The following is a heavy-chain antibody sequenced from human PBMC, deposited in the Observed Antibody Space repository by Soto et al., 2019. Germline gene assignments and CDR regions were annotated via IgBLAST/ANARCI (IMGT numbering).Heavy chain of an antibody. CDR2: ITANSGST. V-gene: IGHV3-23*01. J-gene: IGHJ4*02. CDR3: AKNSVGVVTTRFDY. CDR1: GFTFSSYA. Sequence: EMQLLESGGGLVQPGGSLRLSCAASGFTFSSYAMVWVRQAPGKGLEWVSTITANSGSTAYGDSVKGRFTISRDNSKNTLYLQMNSLRAEDTAVYYCAKNSVGVVTTRFDYWGQGTLVTVSS. D-gene: IGHD3-22*01.